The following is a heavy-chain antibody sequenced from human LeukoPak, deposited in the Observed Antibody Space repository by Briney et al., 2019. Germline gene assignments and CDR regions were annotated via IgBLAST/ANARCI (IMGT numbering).Heavy chain of an antibody. Sequence: TGGSLRLSCAASGLTVSSNYMSWVRQAPGKGLEWVSVIYSGGSTYYADSVKGRFTISRDNSKNTLYLQMNSLRAEDTAVYYCARTIYSYGYMDYMDVWGKGTTVTVSS. CDR1: GLTVSSNY. CDR3: ARTIYSYGYMDYMDV. CDR2: IYSGGST. V-gene: IGHV3-53*01. J-gene: IGHJ6*03. D-gene: IGHD5-18*01.